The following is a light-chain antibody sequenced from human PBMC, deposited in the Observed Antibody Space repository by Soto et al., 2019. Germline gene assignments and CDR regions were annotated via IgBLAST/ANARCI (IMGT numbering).Light chain of an antibody. CDR2: GAS. CDR3: QQYNNWPPFT. J-gene: IGKJ2*01. CDR1: QSVNIN. V-gene: IGKV3-15*01. Sequence: EIVMTQSPATLSVSPGEGATLSCRASQSVNINLAWYQKKPGQAPRLLIYGASTRATGIPARFSGSGSETEFTLTITSLQSVDFAVYYCQQYNNWPPFTFGQGTKLEI.